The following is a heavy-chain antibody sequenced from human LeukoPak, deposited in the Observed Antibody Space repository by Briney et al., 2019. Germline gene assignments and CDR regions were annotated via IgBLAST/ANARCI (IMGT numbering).Heavy chain of an antibody. V-gene: IGHV3-15*04. D-gene: IGHD3-16*01. CDR3: TGDEGDDYFDN. Sequence: GGSLRLSCAASGFPFSDAWMSWVRQAPGKGLEWVGRIESKTDSGTTEYAAPVKGRFTISRDDSKNTLYLQMNSLKTEDTAVYYCTGDEGDDYFDNWGQGTLVTVSS. CDR1: GFPFSDAW. CDR2: IESKTDSGTT. J-gene: IGHJ4*02.